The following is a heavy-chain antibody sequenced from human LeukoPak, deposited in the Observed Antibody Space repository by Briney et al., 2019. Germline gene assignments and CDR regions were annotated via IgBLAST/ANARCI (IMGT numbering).Heavy chain of an antibody. CDR2: ISGSGGST. CDR1: GFTLTSYF. V-gene: IGHV3-23*01. Sequence: GGSLRLSRADPGFTLTSYFGSWVRQAPGKGLEWVSDISGSGGSTYYADSVKGRFTISIDNSKNTLYLRMDALGADDTAIYYCAKARETNGFYRYFDYWAQQTLLTVSS. D-gene: IGHD2-8*01. J-gene: IGHJ4*02. CDR3: AKARETNGFYRYFDY.